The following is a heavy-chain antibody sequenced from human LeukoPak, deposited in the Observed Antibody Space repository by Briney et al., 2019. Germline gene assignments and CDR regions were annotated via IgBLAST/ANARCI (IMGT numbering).Heavy chain of an antibody. CDR3: ARVRSTSCFDY. V-gene: IGHV4-59*01. D-gene: IGHD2-2*01. Sequence: PSETLSLTCTVSDGSINNYYWSWIRQPPGKGLEWIGYIYYSGNTNYNPSLKSRVTISVDTSKNQFSLKLNSVTAADTAVYYCARVRSTSCFDYWSQGTLVTVSS. CDR2: IYYSGNT. J-gene: IGHJ4*02. CDR1: DGSINNYY.